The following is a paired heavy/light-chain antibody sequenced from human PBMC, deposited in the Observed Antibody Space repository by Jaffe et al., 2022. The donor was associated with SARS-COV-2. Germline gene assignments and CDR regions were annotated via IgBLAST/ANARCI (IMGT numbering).Heavy chain of an antibody. CDR3: AREGDYSNYMNY. D-gene: IGHD4-4*01. Sequence: VQLQESGPGLVKPSQTLSLTCTVSGGSISSGNYYWSWIRQPAGKGLEWIGRFFTSGDIDYNPSLKSRVTISRDTSSNQFSLKLSSVTAGDTAVYYCAREGDYSNYMNYWGQGILVTVSS. V-gene: IGHV4-61*02. J-gene: IGHJ4*02. CDR1: GGSISSGNYY. CDR2: FFTSGDI.
Light chain of an antibody. J-gene: IGKJ5*01. CDR2: AAS. V-gene: IGKV1-39*01. Sequence: DIQMTQSPSSLSASVGDRVTITCRASQSIFNHLNWYQQKEGEAPKVLISAASTLQSGVPSRFSGSGSGTDFALTISSLRLEDFATYYCQQSYRIPITFGQGTRLEIK. CDR1: QSIFNH. CDR3: QQSYRIPIT.